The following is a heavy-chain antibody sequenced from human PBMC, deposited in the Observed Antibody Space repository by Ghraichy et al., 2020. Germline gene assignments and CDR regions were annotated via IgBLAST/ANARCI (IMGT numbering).Heavy chain of an antibody. CDR2: ITNGGGYI. Sequence: GESLNISCAASGFSLSGYTMNWVRQAPGKGLEWVSYITNGGGYIFYADSVKGRFTISRDNAKNSLYLQMNSLRDEDTAVYYCARDGIWFGEFLDAFDMWGQGTMVTVSS. CDR1: GFSLSGYT. D-gene: IGHD3-10*01. V-gene: IGHV3-21*01. CDR3: ARDGIWFGEFLDAFDM. J-gene: IGHJ3*02.